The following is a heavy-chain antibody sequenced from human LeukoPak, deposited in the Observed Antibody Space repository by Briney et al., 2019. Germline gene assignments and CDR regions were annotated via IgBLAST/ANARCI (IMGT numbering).Heavy chain of an antibody. CDR2: ISGSADTT. Sequence: GGSLRLSCAASGFTFSDYYMSWIRQAPGKGLEWVSVISGSADTTYYADSVKGRVTISRDNSKKTLYLQMNSLRVEDTAVYYCAKGYCSGGTCPNDYWGQGTLVTVSS. CDR3: AKGYCSGGTCPNDY. D-gene: IGHD2-15*01. V-gene: IGHV3-23*01. J-gene: IGHJ4*02. CDR1: GFTFSDYY.